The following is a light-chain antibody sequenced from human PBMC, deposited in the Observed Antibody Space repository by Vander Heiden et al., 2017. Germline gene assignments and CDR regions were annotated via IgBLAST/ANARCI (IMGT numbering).Light chain of an antibody. J-gene: IGKJ1*01. CDR3: QQYGSSPWT. V-gene: IGKV3-20*01. CDR1: LTVIDNH. CDR2: GVS. Sequence: ETVLTQSPDLLSLSPGERATLFCRASLTVIDNHLAWFQQKPGQAPTLLLYGVSTRATGVPDRFLGGGSETDFTLTITSVDPDDFAIYYCQQYGSSPWTFGQGSKVEV.